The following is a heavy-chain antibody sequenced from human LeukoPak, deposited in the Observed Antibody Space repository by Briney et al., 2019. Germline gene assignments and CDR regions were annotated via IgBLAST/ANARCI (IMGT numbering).Heavy chain of an antibody. D-gene: IGHD4-17*01. Sequence: PGGSLRLSCATSGFTFSTSWMHWVRQAPGKGLVWVSRINTDGNTRNYADSVKGRFTISRDNAKNSLYLQMNSLRAEDTAVYYCARDFSDYGDYVGDYWGQGTLVTVSS. CDR2: INTDGNTR. V-gene: IGHV3-74*01. CDR3: ARDFSDYGDYVGDY. CDR1: GFTFSTSW. J-gene: IGHJ4*02.